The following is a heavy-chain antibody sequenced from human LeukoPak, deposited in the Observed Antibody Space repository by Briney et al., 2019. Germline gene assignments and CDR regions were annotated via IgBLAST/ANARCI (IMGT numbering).Heavy chain of an antibody. V-gene: IGHV3-30*02. J-gene: IGHJ4*02. Sequence: GGSLRLSCVTSGFPLSTYGVHWVRQAPGSGLEWLAYIHYDGYTTNYADSVKGRFTISRENSKNTLYLQMNSLRTEDTAVYYCAKDVAYTFDYWGQGTLVTVSS. CDR3: AKDVAYTFDY. D-gene: IGHD3-16*01. CDR2: IHYDGYTT. CDR1: GFPLSTYG.